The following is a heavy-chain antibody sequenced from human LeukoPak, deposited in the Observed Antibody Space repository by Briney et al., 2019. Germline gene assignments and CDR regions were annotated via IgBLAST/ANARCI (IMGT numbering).Heavy chain of an antibody. CDR2: INPSGGST. D-gene: IGHD4-17*01. CDR3: ARNPVTTKYFDY. Sequence: ASATVSCKASGYTFTSYYMHWVRQAPGQGLEWMGIINPSGGSTRYAQKFQGRVTMTRDTSTSTVYMELSSLRSEDTAVYYCARNPVTTKYFDYWGQGTLVTVSS. J-gene: IGHJ4*02. V-gene: IGHV1-46*01. CDR1: GYTFTSYY.